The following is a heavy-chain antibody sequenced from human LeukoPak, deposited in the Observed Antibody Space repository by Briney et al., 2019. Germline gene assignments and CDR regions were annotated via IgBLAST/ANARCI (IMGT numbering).Heavy chain of an antibody. D-gene: IGHD3-10*01. CDR3: ASSGITMVRGVSLQGMDV. J-gene: IGHJ6*02. Sequence: SAKVSCKASGGTFSSYAISWVRQAPGQGLEWMGRIIPILGIANYAQKFQGRVTITADKSTSTAYMELSSLRSEDTAVYYCASSGITMVRGVSLQGMDVWGQGTTVTVSS. V-gene: IGHV1-69*04. CDR2: IIPILGIA. CDR1: GGTFSSYA.